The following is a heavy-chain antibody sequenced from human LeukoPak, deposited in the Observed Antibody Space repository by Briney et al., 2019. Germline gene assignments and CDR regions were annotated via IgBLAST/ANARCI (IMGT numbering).Heavy chain of an antibody. CDR3: ARVGLRYFDCTDY. V-gene: IGHV3-48*01. CDR2: ISSSSSTI. CDR1: GFTFSSYS. J-gene: IGHJ4*02. D-gene: IGHD3-9*01. Sequence: GGSLRLSCAASGFTFSSYSMNWVRQAPGKGLEWVSYISSSSSTIYYADSVKGRFTISRDNAKNSLYLQMNSLRAEDTAVYYCARVGLRYFDCTDYWGQGTLVTVSS.